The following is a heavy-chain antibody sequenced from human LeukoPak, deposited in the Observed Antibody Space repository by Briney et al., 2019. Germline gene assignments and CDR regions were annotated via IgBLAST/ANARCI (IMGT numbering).Heavy chain of an antibody. Sequence: GSLRLSCAASGFTFSSYSMNWVRQPPGKGLEWIGEVNHSGSTTYNPSLKSRVTISGDTSKNQFSLKLSSVTAADTAVYYCARVRPRSIAVAARNAFDIWGQGTMVTVSS. V-gene: IGHV4-34*01. CDR2: VNHSGST. CDR3: ARVRPRSIAVAARNAFDI. J-gene: IGHJ3*02. CDR1: GFTFSSYS. D-gene: IGHD6-19*01.